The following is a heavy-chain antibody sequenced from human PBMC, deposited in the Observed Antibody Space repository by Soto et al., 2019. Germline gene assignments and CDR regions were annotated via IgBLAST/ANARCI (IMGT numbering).Heavy chain of an antibody. V-gene: IGHV1-3*01. CDR1: GGAFSSYA. CDR2: INAGNGNT. D-gene: IGHD2-21*02. J-gene: IGHJ4*02. CDR3: ARSIVVVTALDY. Sequence: ASVEVSCKASGGAFSSYAISWVRQAHGQRLEWMGWINAGNGNTKYSQKFQGRVTITRDTSAGTAYMELSSLRSEDTAVYYCARSIVVVTALDYWGQGTLVTVSS.